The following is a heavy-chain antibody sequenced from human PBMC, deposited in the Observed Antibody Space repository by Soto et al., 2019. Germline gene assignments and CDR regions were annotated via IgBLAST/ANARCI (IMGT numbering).Heavy chain of an antibody. V-gene: IGHV5-51*01. D-gene: IGHD3-16*01. Sequence: PGESLKISCKGSGYSFTSYWIGWVRQMPGKGLEWMGIIYPGDSDTRYSPSFQGQVTISADKSISTAYLQWSSLKASDTAMYYCARMSDYGWGSYYYYYYGMDVWGQGTTVTVSS. CDR2: IYPGDSDT. J-gene: IGHJ6*02. CDR1: GYSFTSYW. CDR3: ARMSDYGWGSYYYYYYGMDV.